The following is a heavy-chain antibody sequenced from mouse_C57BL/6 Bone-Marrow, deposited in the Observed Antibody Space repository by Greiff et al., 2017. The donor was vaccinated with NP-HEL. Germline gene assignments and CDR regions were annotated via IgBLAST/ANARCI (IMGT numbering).Heavy chain of an antibody. V-gene: IGHV1-4*01. CDR3: ARGLTTVVAHWYFDV. D-gene: IGHD1-1*01. J-gene: IGHJ1*03. CDR1: GYTFTSYT. CDR2: INPSSGYT. Sequence: QVHVKQSGAELARPGASVKMSCKASGYTFTSYTMHWVKQRPGQGLEWIGYINPSSGYTKYNQKFKDKATLTADKSSSTAYMQLSSLTSEDSAVYYCARGLTTVVAHWYFDVWGTGTTVTVSS.